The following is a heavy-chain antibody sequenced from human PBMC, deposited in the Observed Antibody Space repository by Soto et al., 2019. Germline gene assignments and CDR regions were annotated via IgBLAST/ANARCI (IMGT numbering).Heavy chain of an antibody. Sequence: QVQLVESGGGVVQPGRSLRLSCAASGFTFSSYAMHWVRQAPGKGLEWVAVISYDGSNKYYADSVKGRFTISRDNSQNPLYVQMNSMRAEDTAVYCCAGALKYCMDVWGQGTTVTVSS. CDR1: GFTFSSYA. V-gene: IGHV3-30-3*01. J-gene: IGHJ6*02. CDR2: ISYDGSNK. CDR3: AGALKYCMDV.